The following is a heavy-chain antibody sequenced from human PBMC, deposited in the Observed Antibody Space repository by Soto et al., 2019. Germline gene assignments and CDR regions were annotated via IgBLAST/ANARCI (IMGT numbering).Heavy chain of an antibody. J-gene: IGHJ4*02. V-gene: IGHV1-69*02. Sequence: SVKVSCKASGGTFSSYTISWVRQAPGQGLEWMGRIIPILGIANYAQKFQDRVTITADKSTSTAYMELSSLRSEDTAVYYCARSNSGYDFDYWGQGTLVTVSS. CDR2: IIPILGIA. CDR1: GGTFSSYT. CDR3: ARSNSGYDFDY. D-gene: IGHD5-12*01.